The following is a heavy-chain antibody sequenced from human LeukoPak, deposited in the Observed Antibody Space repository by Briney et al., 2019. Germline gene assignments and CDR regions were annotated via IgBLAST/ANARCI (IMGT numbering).Heavy chain of an antibody. D-gene: IGHD4-17*01. J-gene: IGHJ4*02. Sequence: GGSLILCCAASGFTFSSYVMSWVRQTPGKGLESVSGTSGSGGTTYYAAAVKGRFTISRDNSKNTLYQEMNSLRAEDTAVYYCAKDGDRITVTKFDSWGQGTLVTVSS. CDR3: AKDGDRITVTKFDS. CDR2: TSGSGGTT. CDR1: GFTFSSYV. V-gene: IGHV3-23*01.